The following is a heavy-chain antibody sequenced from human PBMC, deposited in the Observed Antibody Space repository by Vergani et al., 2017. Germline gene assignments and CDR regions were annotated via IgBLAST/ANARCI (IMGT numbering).Heavy chain of an antibody. V-gene: IGHV4-34*01. CDR1: GGSFSGYY. CDR3: ARGGNYDYVWGSYRNGAFDI. CDR2: INHSGST. Sequence: QVQLQQWGAGLLKPSETLSLTCAVYGGSFSGYYWSWIRQPPGKGLEWIGEINHSGSTNYNPSLKSRVTISLDTSKNQFSLKLSSVTAADTAVYYCARGGNYDYVWGSYRNGAFDIWGQGTMVTVSS. J-gene: IGHJ3*02. D-gene: IGHD3-16*02.